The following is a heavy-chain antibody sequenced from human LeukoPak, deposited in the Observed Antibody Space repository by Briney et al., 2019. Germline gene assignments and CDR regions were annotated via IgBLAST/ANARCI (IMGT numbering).Heavy chain of an antibody. V-gene: IGHV4-30-4*07. Sequence: SETLSLTCAVSGGSISSGGYSWSWIRQPPGKGLEWIGYIYYSGSTYYNPSLKSRVTISLDTSKNQFSLKLSSVTAADTAVYYCAREGLNMVRGVIPKEAWGWFDPWGQGTLVTVSS. D-gene: IGHD3-10*01. CDR2: IYYSGST. CDR1: GGSISSGGYS. CDR3: AREGLNMVRGVIPKEAWGWFDP. J-gene: IGHJ5*02.